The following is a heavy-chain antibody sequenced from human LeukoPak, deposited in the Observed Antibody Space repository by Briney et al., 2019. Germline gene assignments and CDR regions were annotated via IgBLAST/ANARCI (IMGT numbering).Heavy chain of an antibody. V-gene: IGHV3-66*01. CDR1: GFTVTNNY. Sequence: GGSLRLSCAASGFTVTNNYVTWVRQAPGKGLEWVSVIYRGGTTYFADSVRGRFAISRDSSKNIVYLQMNSLRAGDTAVYYCASPLYASGSYLGYWGQGTLLTVSS. CDR3: ASPLYASGSYLGY. D-gene: IGHD3-10*01. J-gene: IGHJ4*02. CDR2: IYRGGTT.